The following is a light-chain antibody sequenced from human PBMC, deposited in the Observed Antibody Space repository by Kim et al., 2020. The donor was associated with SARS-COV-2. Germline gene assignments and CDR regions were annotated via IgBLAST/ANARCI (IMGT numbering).Light chain of an antibody. J-gene: IGLJ3*02. CDR1: NSNIGANT. Sequence: ELTQPPSASGTPGQRVTISCSGGNSNIGANTVNWYQPFPGTAPKLLIYANDRRPSGVPDRFSVSQSGTSASLAISGLQSEDEADYYCATWDDSLNAWVFGGGTKLTVL. CDR3: ATWDDSLNAWV. CDR2: AND. V-gene: IGLV1-44*01.